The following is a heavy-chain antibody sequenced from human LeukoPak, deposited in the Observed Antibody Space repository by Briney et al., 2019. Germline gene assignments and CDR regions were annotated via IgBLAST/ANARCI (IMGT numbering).Heavy chain of an antibody. V-gene: IGHV3-74*01. Sequence: GGSLRLSCAASGFTFSSYWMHWVRQAPGKGLVWVSRINSDGSSTSYADSVKGRFTISRDNAKNTLYLQMNSLRAEDTAVYYCARGYCSNPSCYYYYYYMDVWGKGATVTVPS. CDR1: GFTFSSYW. J-gene: IGHJ6*03. CDR3: ARGYCSNPSCYYYYYYMDV. D-gene: IGHD2-2*01. CDR2: INSDGSST.